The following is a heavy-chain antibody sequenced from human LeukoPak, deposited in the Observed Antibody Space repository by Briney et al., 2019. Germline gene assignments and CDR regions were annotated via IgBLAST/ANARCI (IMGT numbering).Heavy chain of an antibody. CDR1: GFTFSSYA. D-gene: IGHD6-19*01. J-gene: IGHJ4*02. Sequence: GGSLRLSCAASGFTFSSYAMSWVRQAPGKGLEWVSAISGSGGSTYYADSVKGRFTISRDNSKNTLYLQMNSLRAEDTVVYYCAKEDVQWLVTKAYDYWGQGTLVTVSS. CDR2: ISGSGGST. CDR3: AKEDVQWLVTKAYDY. V-gene: IGHV3-23*01.